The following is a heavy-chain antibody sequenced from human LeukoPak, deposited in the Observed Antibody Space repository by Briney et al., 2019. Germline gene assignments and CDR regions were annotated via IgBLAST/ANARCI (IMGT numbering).Heavy chain of an antibody. V-gene: IGHV3-53*01. CDR2: IYSGGST. CDR1: GFPVRSNY. Sequence: GGSLRLSCAACGFPVRSNYMSWVRQAPGKGLEWVSVIYSGGSTYYADSVKGRFTISRDNSKNTLYLQMNSLRAEDTAVYYCARNGRVQWLASDYWGQGTLVTVSS. D-gene: IGHD6-19*01. J-gene: IGHJ4*02. CDR3: ARNGRVQWLASDY.